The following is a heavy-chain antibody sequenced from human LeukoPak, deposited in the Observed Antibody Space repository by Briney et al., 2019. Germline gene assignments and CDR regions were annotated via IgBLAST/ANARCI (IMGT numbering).Heavy chain of an antibody. CDR2: INPNSGGT. V-gene: IGHV1-2*02. CDR1: RYTLTDYY. J-gene: IGHJ5*02. Sequence: ASVKVSCQASRYTLTDYYMHGVRQAPGQGLEWMGWINPNSGGTNYAQKFQGRVTMTRDTSISTAYMELSRLRSDDTTVYYCARGGCSLGYCSSSSCLDGFDPWGQGTLVTVSS. D-gene: IGHD2-2*01. CDR3: ARGGCSLGYCSSSSCLDGFDP.